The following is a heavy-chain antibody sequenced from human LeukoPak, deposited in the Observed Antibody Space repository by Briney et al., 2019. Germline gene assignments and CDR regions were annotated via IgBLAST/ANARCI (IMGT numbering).Heavy chain of an antibody. CDR1: DDSITIYY. CDR3: ARGLDGIQYYYDSSGPDAFDI. CDR2: IYHSGST. Sequence: SETLSLTCSVSDDSITIYYWTWIRQPPGKGLEWIGSIYHSGSTYYNPSLKSRVTISVDTSKNQFSLKLSSVTAADTAVYYCARGLDGIQYYYDSSGPDAFDIWGQGTMVTVSS. J-gene: IGHJ3*02. D-gene: IGHD3-22*01. V-gene: IGHV4-38-2*02.